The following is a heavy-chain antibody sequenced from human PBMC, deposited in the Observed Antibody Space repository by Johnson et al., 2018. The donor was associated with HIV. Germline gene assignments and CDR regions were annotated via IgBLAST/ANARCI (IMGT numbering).Heavy chain of an antibody. CDR3: ARDNGAVAGPEGAFDI. J-gene: IGHJ3*02. Sequence: VQLVESGGGLVQPGGSLRLSCAASGFTFSSYAMSWVRQAPGKGLEWVSRIVSDVSSAIYTDSVTGRFTISRDNAKNTLYLQMNSLRAEDTAVYYCARDNGAVAGPEGAFDIWGQGTMVTVSS. CDR1: GFTFSSYA. V-gene: IGHV3-74*01. D-gene: IGHD6-19*01. CDR2: IVSDVSSA.